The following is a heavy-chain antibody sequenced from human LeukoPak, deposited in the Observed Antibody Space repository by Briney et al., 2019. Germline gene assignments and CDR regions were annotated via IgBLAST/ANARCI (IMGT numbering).Heavy chain of an antibody. CDR3: ARGVLLWFGISDAFDI. J-gene: IGHJ3*02. Sequence: ASVKVSCKASGYTFTGYYMHWVRQTPGQGLEWMGWINPNSGGTNYAQKFQGRDTMTRDTSISTAYMELSRLRSDDTAVYYCARGVLLWFGISDAFDIWGQGTMVTVSS. V-gene: IGHV1-2*02. D-gene: IGHD3-10*01. CDR1: GYTFTGYY. CDR2: INPNSGGT.